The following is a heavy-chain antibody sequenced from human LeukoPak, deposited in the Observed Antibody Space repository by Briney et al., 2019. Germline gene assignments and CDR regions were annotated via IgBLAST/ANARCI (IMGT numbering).Heavy chain of an antibody. D-gene: IGHD2-21*01. CDR1: GFTFSTYG. Sequence: GGSLRLSCAASGFTFSTYGMNWVRQAPGKGLEWVSSISSRSDSIHYADALRGRFTVSRDNSKNSLFLQMNSVTAEDTAVYYCANRGQHWADGDWFSIYWGQGTLGTVSP. J-gene: IGHJ4*02. CDR2: ISSRSDSI. V-gene: IGHV3-21*01. CDR3: ANRGQHWADGDWFSIY.